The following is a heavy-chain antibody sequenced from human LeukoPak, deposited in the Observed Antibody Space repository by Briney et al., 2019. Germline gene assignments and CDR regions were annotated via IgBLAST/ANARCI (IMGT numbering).Heavy chain of an antibody. D-gene: IGHD3-22*01. CDR2: ISNSGGNT. J-gene: IGHJ4*02. CDR3: AKLHSSGFLDY. V-gene: IGHV3-23*01. CDR1: GFTFTTYA. Sequence: PGGSLRLSCAASGFTFTTYAMSWVRQAPGKGLEWVSSISNSGGNTYYADSVKGRFTISRDNSKSTLYLQMNSLRAEDTAIYYCAKLHSSGFLDYWGQGTLVTVSS.